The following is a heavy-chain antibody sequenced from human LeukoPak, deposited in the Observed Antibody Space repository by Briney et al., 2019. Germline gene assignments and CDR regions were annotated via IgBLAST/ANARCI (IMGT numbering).Heavy chain of an antibody. D-gene: IGHD2-2*01. J-gene: IGHJ4*02. CDR3: ARVGIVVVPAAIPHFDY. Sequence: PSETLSLTCTLSGGSISSYYWSWIRQPPGKGLEWIGYIYYSGSTNYNPSLKSRVTISVDTSKNQFSLKLSSVTAADTAVYYCARVGIVVVPAAIPHFDYWGQGTLVTVSS. CDR2: IYYSGST. V-gene: IGHV4-59*01. CDR1: GGSISSYY.